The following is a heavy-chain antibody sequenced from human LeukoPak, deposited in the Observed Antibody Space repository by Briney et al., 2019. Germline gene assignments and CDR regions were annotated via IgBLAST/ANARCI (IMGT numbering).Heavy chain of an antibody. Sequence: GGSLRLSCAASGFTFSSYGMRWVRQAPGKGLEWVAVISYDGSNKYYADSVKGRFTISRDNSKNTLYLQMNSLRAEDTAVYYCAKSYKSGFDPWGQGTLVTVSS. CDR1: GFTFSSYG. D-gene: IGHD1-1*01. J-gene: IGHJ5*02. CDR3: AKSYKSGFDP. V-gene: IGHV3-30*18. CDR2: ISYDGSNK.